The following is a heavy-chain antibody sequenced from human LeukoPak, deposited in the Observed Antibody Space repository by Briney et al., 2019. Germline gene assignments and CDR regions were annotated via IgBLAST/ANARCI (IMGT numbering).Heavy chain of an antibody. Sequence: PGGSQRLSCAASGFTFSSYWMHWVRQAPGKGLVWVSHIYSDGSSTNYADSVKGRFTISRDNAKNTLYLQMNSLRAEDTAVYYCARALIAAAGWYFDLWGRGTLVTVSS. CDR3: ARALIAAAGWYFDL. CDR2: IYSDGSST. J-gene: IGHJ2*01. D-gene: IGHD2-21*01. V-gene: IGHV3-74*01. CDR1: GFTFSSYW.